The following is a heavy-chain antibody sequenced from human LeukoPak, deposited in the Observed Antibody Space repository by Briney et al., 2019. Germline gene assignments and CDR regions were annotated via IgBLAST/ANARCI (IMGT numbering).Heavy chain of an antibody. CDR1: GGTFSSYA. D-gene: IGHD3-22*01. CDR3: ARDLSLYDSSGYYSYYFDY. CDR2: IIPIFGTA. V-gene: IGHV1-69*06. J-gene: IGHJ4*02. Sequence: PVKVSCKASGGTFSSYAISWVRQAPGQGLERMGRIIPIFGTANYAQKFQGRVTITADKSTSTAYMELSSLRSEDTAVYYCARDLSLYDSSGYYSYYFDYWGQGTLVTVSS.